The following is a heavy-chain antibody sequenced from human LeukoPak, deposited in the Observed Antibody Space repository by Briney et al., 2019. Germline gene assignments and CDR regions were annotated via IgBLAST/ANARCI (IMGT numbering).Heavy chain of an antibody. Sequence: SVKVSCKASGGTFSSYAISWVRQAPGQGLEWMGGIIPIFGTANYAQKFQGRVTITADESTSTAYMELSSLRSEDTAVYYCARDRNYNCGGDCYTFDYWGQGSLVTVSS. CDR2: IIPIFGTA. CDR1: GGTFSSYA. J-gene: IGHJ4*02. V-gene: IGHV1-69*01. CDR3: ARDRNYNCGGDCYTFDY. D-gene: IGHD2-21*01.